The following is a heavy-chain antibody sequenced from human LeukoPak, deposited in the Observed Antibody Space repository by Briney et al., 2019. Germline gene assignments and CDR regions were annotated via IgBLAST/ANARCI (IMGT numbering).Heavy chain of an antibody. CDR3: ARAPCCSSTSCYFFDY. CDR1: GGSFSGYY. CDR2: INHSGST. V-gene: IGHV4-34*01. Sequence: SETLSLTCAVSGGSFSGYYWSWIRQPPGKGLEWIGEINHSGSTNYNPSLKSRVTISVDTSKNQFSLKLSSVTAADTAVYYCARAPCCSSTSCYFFDYWGQGTLVTVSS. D-gene: IGHD2-2*01. J-gene: IGHJ4*02.